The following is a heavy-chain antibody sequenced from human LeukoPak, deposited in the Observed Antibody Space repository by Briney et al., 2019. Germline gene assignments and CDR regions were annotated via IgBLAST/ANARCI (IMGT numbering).Heavy chain of an antibody. D-gene: IGHD1-26*01. CDR1: GFTFSSYW. V-gene: IGHV3-74*01. CDR2: INSDGSGT. CDR3: ARGGSPPEALGDTFDI. J-gene: IGHJ3*02. Sequence: GGSLRLSCAASGFTFSSYWMHWVGRAPGKGLVWVSRINSDGSGTSYADSVKGRFTISRDNAKNTLYLQMNSLRAEDTAVYYCARGGSPPEALGDTFDIWGQGTMVTVSS.